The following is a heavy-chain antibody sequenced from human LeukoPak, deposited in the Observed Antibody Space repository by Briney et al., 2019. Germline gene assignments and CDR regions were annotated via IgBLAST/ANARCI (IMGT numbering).Heavy chain of an antibody. J-gene: IGHJ4*02. D-gene: IGHD2-15*01. CDR2: IYYTGNT. CDR3: ARVGAFGYCTRDSCHSPLDY. Sequence: SETLSLTCTVSGGSIASSSNYWVWIRQPPGKGLEWIGNIYYTGNTYYNPSLKSRVTISVDTSKNQFSLNLASVTAADTAVYYCARVGAFGYCTRDSCHSPLDYWGQGTLVTVSS. CDR1: GGSIASSSNY. V-gene: IGHV4-39*07.